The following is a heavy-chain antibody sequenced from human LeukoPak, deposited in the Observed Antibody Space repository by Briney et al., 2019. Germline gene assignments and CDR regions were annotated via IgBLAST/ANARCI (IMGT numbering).Heavy chain of an antibody. J-gene: IGHJ4*02. Sequence: GGSLRLSCAGSGFSFSSYGMHWVRQAPGKGLEWMAFIRSDGSNKYYADSVKGRFTISRDNSKNTLYLQMNSLRAEDTAVYYCAKSHGYSYGFDYWGQGTLVTVSS. CDR2: IRSDGSNK. CDR1: GFSFSSYG. CDR3: AKSHGYSYGFDY. D-gene: IGHD5-18*01. V-gene: IGHV3-30*02.